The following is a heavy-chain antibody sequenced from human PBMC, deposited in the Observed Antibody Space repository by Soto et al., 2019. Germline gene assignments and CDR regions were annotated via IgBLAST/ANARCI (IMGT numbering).Heavy chain of an antibody. J-gene: IGHJ4*02. D-gene: IGHD4-17*01. Sequence: QITLKESGPTLVKPTQTLTLTCTFSGFSLNTSGVGVGWIRQPPGKALEWLALIYWDDDKRYSPSLKSRLTITQDTSKNQVVLTMTTMDPLDTGTYYGAHRPYGDYPIDYWGQGTLVTVSS. CDR2: IYWDDDK. CDR3: AHRPYGDYPIDY. V-gene: IGHV2-5*02. CDR1: GFSLNTSGVG.